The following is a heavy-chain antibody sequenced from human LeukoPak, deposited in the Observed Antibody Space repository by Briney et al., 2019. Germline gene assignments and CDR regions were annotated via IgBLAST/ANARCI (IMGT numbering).Heavy chain of an antibody. CDR2: IYATGST. D-gene: IGHD1-26*01. J-gene: IGHJ4*02. V-gene: IGHV4-4*07. CDR1: GDFFRSYW. Sequence: SETLSLTCDVSGDFFRSYWWGWVRQPAGKGLEWIGRIYATGSTKFNPSLKSRLTTSMDTSTNQFSLKLTSVTAADTAVYFCARQGYTASYYFLDSWSQGILVTVSS. CDR3: ARQGYTASYYFLDS.